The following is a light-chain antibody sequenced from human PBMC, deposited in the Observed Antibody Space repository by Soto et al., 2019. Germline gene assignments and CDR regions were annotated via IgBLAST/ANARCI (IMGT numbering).Light chain of an antibody. CDR3: HQRKSWPRT. V-gene: IGKV3-11*01. Sequence: EIVLTQSPATLSSSPGERATLSCRASQTVSNKLAWYQHKPGQAPRLLIYDTSNRATGIPARFSGSGSGTDFTLTISRLEPEDFAFYYCHQRKSWPRTFGQGTKVEIK. CDR1: QTVSNK. CDR2: DTS. J-gene: IGKJ1*01.